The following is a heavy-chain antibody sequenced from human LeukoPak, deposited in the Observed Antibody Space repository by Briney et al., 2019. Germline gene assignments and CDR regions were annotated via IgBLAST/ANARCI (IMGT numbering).Heavy chain of an antibody. CDR1: GFTLSSHS. Sequence: GGSLRLSCAAYGFTLSSHSMNWVRQPPGKGLEWVSSISSSSSYIHSADSVKGRFTISSNNAENSPNLQINSLRGADTAVYSCSNDLYDSGAYSRPIYFWAWGTLVIVSS. CDR3: SNDLYDSGAYSRPIYF. D-gene: IGHD3-22*01. V-gene: IGHV3-21*01. CDR2: ISSSSSYI. J-gene: IGHJ4*02.